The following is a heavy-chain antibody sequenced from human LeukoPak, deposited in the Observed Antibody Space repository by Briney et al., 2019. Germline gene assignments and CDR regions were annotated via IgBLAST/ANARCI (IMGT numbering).Heavy chain of an antibody. D-gene: IGHD3-3*01. CDR1: GGSISSSSYY. CDR3: ARQEGITIFGVGN. Sequence: SETLSLTCTVSGGSISSSSYYWGWIRRPPGKGLEWIGSIYYSGSTYYNPSLKSRVTISVDTSKNQFSLKLSSVTAADTAVYYCARQEGITIFGVGNWGQGTLVTVSS. CDR2: IYYSGST. J-gene: IGHJ4*02. V-gene: IGHV4-39*01.